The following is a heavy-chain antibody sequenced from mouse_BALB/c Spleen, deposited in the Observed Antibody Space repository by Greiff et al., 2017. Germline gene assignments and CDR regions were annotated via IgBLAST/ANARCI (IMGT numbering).Heavy chain of an antibody. V-gene: IGHV5-6-4*01. CDR3: TRENDGYDLDY. CDR1: GFTFSSYT. J-gene: IGHJ2*01. CDR2: ISSGGSYT. Sequence: DVKLVESGGGLVKPGGSLKLSCAASGFTFSSYTMSWVRQTPEKRLEWVATISSGGSYTYYPNSVKGRFTISRDNAKNTLYLQMSSLKSEDTAMYYCTRENDGYDLDYWGQGTTLTVSS. D-gene: IGHD2-3*01.